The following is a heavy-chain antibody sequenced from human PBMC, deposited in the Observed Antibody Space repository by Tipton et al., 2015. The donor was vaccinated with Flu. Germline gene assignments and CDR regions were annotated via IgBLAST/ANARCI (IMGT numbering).Heavy chain of an antibody. CDR1: GDSIRSDYF. CDR2: ISRSGST. CDR3: ARRDYSNYVSEPKNWFDH. Sequence: PSLTCIISGDSIRSDYFWGWIRQPPGKGLEWIGHISRSGSTYYNSSLQSRVTISVDSSRNRFSLKVKSVTAADTAIYYCARRDYSNYVSEPKNWFDHWGQGTLVTVSS. J-gene: IGHJ5*02. V-gene: IGHV4-38-2*02. D-gene: IGHD4-11*01.